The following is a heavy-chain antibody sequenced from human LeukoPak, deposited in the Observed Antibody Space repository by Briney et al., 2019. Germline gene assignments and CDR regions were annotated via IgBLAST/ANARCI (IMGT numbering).Heavy chain of an antibody. CDR3: AKGGYYFDS. Sequence: GGSLRLSCAASGFTFSTYIMNWVRQAPGEGLEWVSGISGGGGSTYYVASVRGRFTISRDNSKDTLYLQMSSLRAEDTAVYYCAKGGYYFDSWGQGTLVTVSS. CDR2: ISGGGGST. V-gene: IGHV3-23*01. CDR1: GFTFSTYI. J-gene: IGHJ4*02.